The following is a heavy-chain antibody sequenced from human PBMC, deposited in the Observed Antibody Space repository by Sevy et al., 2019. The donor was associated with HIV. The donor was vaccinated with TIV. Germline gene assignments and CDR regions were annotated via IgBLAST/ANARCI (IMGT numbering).Heavy chain of an antibody. CDR2: IYYTGST. CDR1: GGSVSSSSYY. V-gene: IGHV4-61*01. D-gene: IGHD3-10*01. CDR3: ARLPPTSVRGVMTYGLDV. Sequence: SETLSLTCTVSGGSVSSSSYYWSWIRQPPGKGLEWIGYIYYTGSTDYNPSLKSRVTMSVDTSKNQFSLKLNSLTAADTAVYCCARLPPTSVRGVMTYGLDVWGPGTTVTVSS. J-gene: IGHJ6*02.